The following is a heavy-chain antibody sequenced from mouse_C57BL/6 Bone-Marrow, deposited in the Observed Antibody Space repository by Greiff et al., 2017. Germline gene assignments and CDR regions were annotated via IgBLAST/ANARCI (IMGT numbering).Heavy chain of an antibody. CDR2: ISYSGST. J-gene: IGHJ1*03. CDR3: ARSLLQHPQRDFEV. V-gene: IGHV3-8*01. D-gene: IGHD2-10*01. Sequence: EVKLQESGPGLAQPSQTLSLTCSVTGYSITSDSWNWIRKFPGNKLEYMGYISYSGSTYYNPSLKRRISITRETSKNQYYLQLNSVTTEDTATYYCARSLLQHPQRDFEVWGTGTTGTVSA. CDR1: GYSITSDS.